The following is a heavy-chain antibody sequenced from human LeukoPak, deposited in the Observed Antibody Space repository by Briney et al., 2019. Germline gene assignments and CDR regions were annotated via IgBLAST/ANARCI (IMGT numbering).Heavy chain of an antibody. D-gene: IGHD4-23*01. CDR2: ISSSSSTI. Sequence: GRSLRLSCAASGFTFSSYSMNWVRQAPGKGLEWVSYISSSSSTIYYADSVKGRFTISRDNAKNSLYLQMNSLRAEDTAVYYCARELPHYDYGGNSGDYWGQGTLVTVSS. J-gene: IGHJ4*02. CDR1: GFTFSSYS. V-gene: IGHV3-48*04. CDR3: ARELPHYDYGGNSGDY.